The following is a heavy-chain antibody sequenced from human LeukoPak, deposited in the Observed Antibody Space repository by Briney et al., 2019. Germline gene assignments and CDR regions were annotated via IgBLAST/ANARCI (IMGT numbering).Heavy chain of an antibody. J-gene: IGHJ4*02. Sequence: SETLSLTCTVSGGFISSSSYYWGWIRQPPGKGLEWIGSIYYSGSTHYNPSLKSRVTIFVDTSKNQFSLKLSSVTAADTAMYYCARQPYGPYCGGDCYQPYYFDYWGQGTLVTVSS. D-gene: IGHD2-21*02. V-gene: IGHV4-39*01. CDR1: GGFISSSSYY. CDR2: IYYSGST. CDR3: ARQPYGPYCGGDCYQPYYFDY.